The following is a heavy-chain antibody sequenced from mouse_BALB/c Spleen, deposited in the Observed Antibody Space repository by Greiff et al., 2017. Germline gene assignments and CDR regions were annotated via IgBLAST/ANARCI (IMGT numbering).Heavy chain of an antibody. D-gene: IGHD2-4*01. CDR1: GFTFSSFG. J-gene: IGHJ2*01. V-gene: IGHV5-17*02. CDR3: ARSGIYYDSFFDY. Sequence: DVMLVESGGGLVQPGGSRTLSCAASGFTFSSFGMHWVRQAPEKGLEWVAYISSGSSTIYYADTVKGRFTISRDNPKNTLFLQMTSLRSEDTAMYYCARSGIYYDSFFDYWGQGTTLTVSS. CDR2: ISSGSSTI.